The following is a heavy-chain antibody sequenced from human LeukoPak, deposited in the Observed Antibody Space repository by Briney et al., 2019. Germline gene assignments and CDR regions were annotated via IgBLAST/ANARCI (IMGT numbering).Heavy chain of an antibody. CDR3: AANYYDSGGYYGPADY. V-gene: IGHV1-46*01. J-gene: IGHJ4*02. Sequence: ASVKVSCKASGYTFTSYYMHWVRQAPGQGLEWMGIINPSGGSTSYAQKFQGRVTMTRDMSTSTVYMELSSLRSEDTAVYYCAANYYDSGGYYGPADYWGQGTLVTVSS. D-gene: IGHD3-22*01. CDR2: INPSGGST. CDR1: GYTFTSYY.